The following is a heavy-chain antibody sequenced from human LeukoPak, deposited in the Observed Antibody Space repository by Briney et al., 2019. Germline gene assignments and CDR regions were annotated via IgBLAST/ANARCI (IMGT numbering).Heavy chain of an antibody. Sequence: GGSLRLSCAASGFTFDDYAMHWVRQAPGKGLEWVSLISWDGGSTYYADSVKGRFTISRDNSKNSLYLQMNSLRAEDTALYYCAKPVNRVIRGGYYFDYWGQGTLVTVSS. CDR3: AKPVNRVIRGGYYFDY. D-gene: IGHD2-21*01. J-gene: IGHJ4*02. CDR1: GFTFDDYA. V-gene: IGHV3-43D*03. CDR2: ISWDGGST.